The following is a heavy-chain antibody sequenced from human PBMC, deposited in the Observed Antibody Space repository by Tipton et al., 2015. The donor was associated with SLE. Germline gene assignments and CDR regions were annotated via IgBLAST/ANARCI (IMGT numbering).Heavy chain of an antibody. CDR2: INHSGST. V-gene: IGHV4-34*01. Sequence: TLSLTCAVYGGSFSGYYWSWIRQPPGKGLEWIGEINHSGSTNYSPSLKSRVTISVDTSKNQFSLKLSSVTAADTAVYYCARVEQWLDRNAFDIWGQGTMVTVSS. D-gene: IGHD6-19*01. J-gene: IGHJ3*02. CDR1: GGSFSGYY. CDR3: ARVEQWLDRNAFDI.